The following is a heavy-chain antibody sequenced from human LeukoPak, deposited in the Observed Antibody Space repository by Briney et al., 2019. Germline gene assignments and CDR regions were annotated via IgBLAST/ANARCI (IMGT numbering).Heavy chain of an antibody. Sequence: SVKVSCKASGGTFSSYAISWVRQAPGQGLEWMGGIIPIFGTANYAQKFQGRVTITADESTSTAYMELSSLRSKDTAVYYCARHYGSGSYSPNYYFDYWGQGTLVTVSS. CDR2: IIPIFGTA. D-gene: IGHD3-10*01. J-gene: IGHJ4*02. CDR3: ARHYGSGSYSPNYYFDY. V-gene: IGHV1-69*13. CDR1: GGTFSSYA.